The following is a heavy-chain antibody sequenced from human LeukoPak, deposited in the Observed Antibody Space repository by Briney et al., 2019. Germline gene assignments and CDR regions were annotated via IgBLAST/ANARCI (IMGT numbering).Heavy chain of an antibody. Sequence: GGSLRLSCAASGFTFSSYSMNWVRQAPGKGLEWVSNIDSRSSSIYYADSVKGRFTISRDNAKNSLYLQMNGLRAEDTAVYYCATGAVTAWGMFDYWGQGNLVTVSS. CDR1: GFTFSSYS. D-gene: IGHD2-21*02. CDR3: ATGAVTAWGMFDY. J-gene: IGHJ4*01. V-gene: IGHV3-48*01. CDR2: IDSRSSSI.